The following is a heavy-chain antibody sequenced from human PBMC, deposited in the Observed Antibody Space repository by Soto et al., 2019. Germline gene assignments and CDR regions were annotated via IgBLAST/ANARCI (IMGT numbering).Heavy chain of an antibody. D-gene: IGHD6-13*01. CDR2: IWYDGSNK. J-gene: IGHJ4*02. CDR3: ARDEGYSSSWPPY. V-gene: IGHV3-33*01. CDR1: GFTFSSYG. Sequence: GGSLRLSCAASGFTFSSYGMHWVRQAPGKGLEWVAVIWYDGSNKYYADSVKGRFTISRDNSKNTLYLQMKSLRAEDTAVYYCARDEGYSSSWPPYWGQGTLVTVSS.